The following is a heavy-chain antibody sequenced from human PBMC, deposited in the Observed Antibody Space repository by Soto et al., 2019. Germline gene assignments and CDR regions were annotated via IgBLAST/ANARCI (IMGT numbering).Heavy chain of an antibody. V-gene: IGHV3-33*01. CDR1: GFTFSSYG. Sequence: WGSLRLSCAASGFTFSSYGMHWVRQAPGKGLEWVAVIWYDGSNKYYADSVKGRFTISRDNSKNTLYLQMNSLRAEDTAVYYCARDGYCSGGSCYSVRVFDYWGQGTLVTVSS. D-gene: IGHD2-15*01. CDR3: ARDGYCSGGSCYSVRVFDY. CDR2: IWYDGSNK. J-gene: IGHJ4*02.